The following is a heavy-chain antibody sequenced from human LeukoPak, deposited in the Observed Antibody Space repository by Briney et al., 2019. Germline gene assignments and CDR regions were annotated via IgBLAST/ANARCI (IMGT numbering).Heavy chain of an antibody. V-gene: IGHV3-21*01. CDR2: ISSSRSHI. J-gene: IGHJ4*02. CDR3: ARVGCTNGVCYNDY. CDR1: GFTFSSYS. Sequence: GGSLRLSCTASGFTFSSYSMNWVRQAPGKGLGWVSSISSSRSHIYYADSMKGRFTISRDNAKNSLSLQMSSLRAEDTAVYYCARVGCTNGVCYNDYWGQGTLVTVSS. D-gene: IGHD2-8*01.